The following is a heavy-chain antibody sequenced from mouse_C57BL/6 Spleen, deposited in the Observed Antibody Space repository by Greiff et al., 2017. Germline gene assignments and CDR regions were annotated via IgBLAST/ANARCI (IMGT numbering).Heavy chain of an antibody. D-gene: IGHD1-1*01. V-gene: IGHV5-9*01. CDR1: GFTFSSYT. Sequence: EVKLVESGGGLVKPGGSLKLSCAASGFTFSSYTMSWVRQTPEKRLEWVATISGGGGNTYYPDSVKGRFTISRDNAKNTLYLQMRSLRSEDTALYYCARQAGYYGSSEGFAYWGQGTLVTVSA. J-gene: IGHJ3*01. CDR3: ARQAGYYGSSEGFAY. CDR2: ISGGGGNT.